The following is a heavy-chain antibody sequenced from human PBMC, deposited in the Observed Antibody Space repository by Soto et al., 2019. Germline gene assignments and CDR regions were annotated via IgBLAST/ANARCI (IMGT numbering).Heavy chain of an antibody. V-gene: IGHV3-30*18. CDR2: ISYDGSNK. Sequence: GGSLRLSCAASGLTFSSYGMHWVRQAPGKGLEWVAVISYDGSNKYYADSVKGRFTISRDNSKNTLYLQMNSLRAEDTAVYYCSKGAFVECYYYHGIEGLGQGTTVTLSS. CDR1: GLTFSSYG. J-gene: IGHJ6*02. CDR3: SKGAFVECYYYHGIEG. D-gene: IGHD3-16*02.